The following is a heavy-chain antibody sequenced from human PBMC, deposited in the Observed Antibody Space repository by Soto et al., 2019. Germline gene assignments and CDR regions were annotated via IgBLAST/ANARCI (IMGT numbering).Heavy chain of an antibody. J-gene: IGHJ4*02. D-gene: IGHD4-17*01. V-gene: IGHV1-69*13. CDR1: GGTFSSYA. CDR3: ARIHDYGDYYDDY. Sequence: SVKVSCKASGGTFSSYAISWVRQAPGQGLEWMGGIIPIFGTANYAQNFQGSVTITADESTCTAYMELSSLRSEDTAVYYCARIHDYGDYYDDYWGQGTLVTVSS. CDR2: IIPIFGTA.